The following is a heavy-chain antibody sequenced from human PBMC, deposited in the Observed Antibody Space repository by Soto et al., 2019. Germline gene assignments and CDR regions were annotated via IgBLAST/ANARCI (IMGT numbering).Heavy chain of an antibody. J-gene: IGHJ5*01. CDR2: ISENSGGT. V-gene: IGHV3-23*01. CDR1: GSTFSRHA. Sequence: EVQLLESGGGLVQPGGSLRLSCAAAGSTFSRHAMTWVRQAPGKGLEWVSSISENSGGTYYADSAKGRFTISRDNSKNMLYLQMNSLRAEDTALYYCARKPNGFDSWGQGSLVVVSS. CDR3: ARKPNGFDS.